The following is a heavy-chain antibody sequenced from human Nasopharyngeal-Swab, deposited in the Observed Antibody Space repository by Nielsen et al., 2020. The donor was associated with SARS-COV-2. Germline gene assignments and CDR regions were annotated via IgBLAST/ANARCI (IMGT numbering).Heavy chain of an antibody. D-gene: IGHD6-19*01. CDR1: GYTFTGYY. Sequence: ASVKVSCKASGYTFTGYYMHWVRQAPGQGLEWMGWINPNSGGTNYAQKFQGWVTMTRDTSISTAYMELSRLRSDDTAVYYCARDRRDSSGTHNWFDPWGQGTLVTVSS. V-gene: IGHV1-2*04. CDR2: INPNSGGT. J-gene: IGHJ5*02. CDR3: ARDRRDSSGTHNWFDP.